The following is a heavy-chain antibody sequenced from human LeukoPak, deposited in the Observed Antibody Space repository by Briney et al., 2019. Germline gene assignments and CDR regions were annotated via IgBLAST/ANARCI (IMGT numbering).Heavy chain of an antibody. V-gene: IGHV3-30*18. D-gene: IGHD1-26*01. CDR2: IPNDRRNN. J-gene: IGHJ4*02. Sequence: GGSLRLSCAASGFTFCSYGIHWVRQAPGKGLEWVAVIPNDRRNNYYADSVKGRFTISRDNSKNTLYLQMNSLRAEDTAVYYCAKSKRRENYFDYWGQGTLVTVSS. CDR3: AKSKRRENYFDY. CDR1: GFTFCSYG.